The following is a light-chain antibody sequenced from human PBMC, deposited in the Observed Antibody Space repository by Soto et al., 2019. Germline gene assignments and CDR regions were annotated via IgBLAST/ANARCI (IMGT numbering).Light chain of an antibody. CDR3: SSPTSSTTRI. V-gene: IGLV2-14*03. J-gene: IGLJ1*01. CDR1: SSDVGGYKY. Sequence: QSALTQPASVSGSPGQSITISCTGTSSDVGGYKYVSWYQQHPGKAPKLMIYDVSNRPSGVSHRFSGSKSSDTASLTISGLQAEDQADYYCSSPTSSTTRIFGTGTKLTV. CDR2: DVS.